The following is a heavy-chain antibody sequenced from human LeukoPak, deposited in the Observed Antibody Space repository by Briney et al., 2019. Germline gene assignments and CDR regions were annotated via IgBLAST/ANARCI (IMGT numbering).Heavy chain of an antibody. CDR2: ISSSGSTI. Sequence: GGSLRLSCAASGFTFSDYYMSWIRQAPGKGLEWVSYISSSGSTIYYADSVKGRFTISRDNAKNSLYLQMNSLRAEDTAVYYCAKEMGASSSWSHDYWGQGTLVTVSS. V-gene: IGHV3-11*01. J-gene: IGHJ4*02. CDR3: AKEMGASSSWSHDY. D-gene: IGHD6-13*01. CDR1: GFTFSDYY.